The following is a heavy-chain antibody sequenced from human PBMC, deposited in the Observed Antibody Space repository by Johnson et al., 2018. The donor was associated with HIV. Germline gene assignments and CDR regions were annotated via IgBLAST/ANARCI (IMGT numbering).Heavy chain of an antibody. J-gene: IGHJ3*02. Sequence: VQLVESGGVVVQPGGSLRLSCAASGFTFDDYAMHWVRQAPGKGLEWVSVISWDGGSTYYADSVKGRFTISRDNSKNSLYLQMNSLRAEDTAVYYCAKGGVQAAGTEGYAFDIWGQGTMVTVSS. D-gene: IGHD6-13*01. CDR1: GFTFDDYA. CDR3: AKGGVQAAGTEGYAFDI. V-gene: IGHV3-43D*03. CDR2: ISWDGGST.